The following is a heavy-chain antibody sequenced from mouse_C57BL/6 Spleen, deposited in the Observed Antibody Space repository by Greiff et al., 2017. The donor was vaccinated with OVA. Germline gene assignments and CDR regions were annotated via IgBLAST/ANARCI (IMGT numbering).Heavy chain of an antibody. CDR3: ARYDYDAAWFAY. D-gene: IGHD2-4*01. V-gene: IGHV5-9*01. CDR1: GFTFSSYT. Sequence: EVKVEESGGGLVKPGGSLKLSCAASGFTFSSYTMSWVRQTPEKRLEWVATISGGGGNTYYPDSVKGRFTISRDNAKNTLYLQMSSLRSEDTALYYCARYDYDAAWFAYWGQGTLVTVSA. CDR2: ISGGGGNT. J-gene: IGHJ3*01.